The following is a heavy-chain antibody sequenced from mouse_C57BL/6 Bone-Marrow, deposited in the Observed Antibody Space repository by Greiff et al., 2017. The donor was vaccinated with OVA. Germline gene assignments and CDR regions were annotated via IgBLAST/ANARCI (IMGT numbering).Heavy chain of an antibody. D-gene: IGHD4-1*01. Sequence: QVQLQQSGPGLVQPSQSLSITCTVSGFSLTSYGVHWVRQSPGKGLEWLGVLWSGGSTDYNAAFISRLSISKDNSKSQVFFKMNSLQADDTAIYYCARRNWDFYYAMDYWGQGTSVTVSS. CDR3: ARRNWDFYYAMDY. J-gene: IGHJ4*01. CDR1: GFSLTSYG. CDR2: LWSGGST. V-gene: IGHV2-2*01.